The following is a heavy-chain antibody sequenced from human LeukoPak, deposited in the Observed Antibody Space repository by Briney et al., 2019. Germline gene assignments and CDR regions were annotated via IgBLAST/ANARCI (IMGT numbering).Heavy chain of an antibody. V-gene: IGHV3-73*01. D-gene: IGHD5-24*01. Sequence: GGSLRLSCAASGFTFSASSMHWVRQAPGKGLEWVGRIRSSANSYATAYAASVNGRFTISRDDSKNTAYLQMNSLKTEDTAVYYCIRWGDGYSYYLDSWGKGTLVTVSS. J-gene: IGHJ4*02. CDR2: IRSSANSYAT. CDR3: IRWGDGYSYYLDS. CDR1: GFTFSASS.